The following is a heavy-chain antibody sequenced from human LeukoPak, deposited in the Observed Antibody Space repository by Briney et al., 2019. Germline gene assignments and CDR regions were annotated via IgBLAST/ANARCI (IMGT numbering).Heavy chain of an antibody. V-gene: IGHV1-3*01. CDR1: GYTFTTYA. CDR2: VSAGNGNT. CDR3: ARSSGDLYYYYYAMDV. Sequence: GASVKVSCKASGYTFTTYAIHWLRQAPGQRLEWMGWVSAGNGNTKYSQKFQGRVTITRDTSASTAYMELSSLRSEDTSVYYCARSSGDLYYYYYAMDVWGQGTTVTVSS. J-gene: IGHJ6*02. D-gene: IGHD3-22*01.